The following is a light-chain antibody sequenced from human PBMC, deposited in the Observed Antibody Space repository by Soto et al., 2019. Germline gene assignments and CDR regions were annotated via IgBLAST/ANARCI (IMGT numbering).Light chain of an antibody. CDR2: GAV. CDR1: QSVGGD. J-gene: IGKJ2*01. Sequence: EVVMTQSPVTLSVSPGERATLSCRASQSVGGDLAWYQQTPGQTPRLLIYGAVTRATGVAARFIGAGSGTEFTLTVDSLQSEDVAIYYCQQYNAWPRTFGQGTKLEI. CDR3: QQYNAWPRT. V-gene: IGKV3-15*01.